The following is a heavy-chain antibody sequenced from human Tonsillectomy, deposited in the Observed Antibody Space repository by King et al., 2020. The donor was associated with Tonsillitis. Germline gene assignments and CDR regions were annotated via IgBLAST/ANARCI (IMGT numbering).Heavy chain of an antibody. CDR3: AKELGDEVGDGFDI. Sequence: VQLVESGGGLVQPGGSLRLSVAAAGFPFNNYAMSWFRPPPGKGLEWVSAIGGSVGSTYYAGSVKVRFTISRDNSKNTQYLQMNSLRVEDTAVYYCAKELGDEVGDGFDIWGQGTMVTVSS. CDR1: GFPFNNYA. CDR2: IGGSVGST. D-gene: IGHD1-26*01. J-gene: IGHJ3*02. V-gene: IGHV3-23*04.